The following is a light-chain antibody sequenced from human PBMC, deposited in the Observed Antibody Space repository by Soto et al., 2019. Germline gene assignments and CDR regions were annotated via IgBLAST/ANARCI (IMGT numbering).Light chain of an antibody. CDR2: LGS. CDR1: QSLLHSNGYNY. Sequence: DIVMTQSPLSLPVTAGEPASISCRSSQSLLHSNGYNYLDWYVQKPGQSPQVLIYLGSNRASGVPDRFSGSGSGTDFTLKISRVEAEDVGVYYCMQALQTPLTFGPGTKVDIK. V-gene: IGKV2-28*01. CDR3: MQALQTPLT. J-gene: IGKJ3*01.